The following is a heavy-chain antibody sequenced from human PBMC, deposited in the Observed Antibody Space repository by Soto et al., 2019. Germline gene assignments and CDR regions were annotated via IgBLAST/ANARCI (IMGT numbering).Heavy chain of an antibody. Sequence: QVQLQESGPGLVKPSQTLSLTCTVSGGSISSGGYYWSWIRQHPGKGLEWIGYIYYSGSTYYNPSLKSRVTISVDTSKNQFSLKLSSVTAADTGVYYCARGVFGITFGGVIVKVGGYFDYWGQGTLVTVSS. J-gene: IGHJ4*02. CDR3: ARGVFGITFGGVIVKVGGYFDY. CDR2: IYYSGST. D-gene: IGHD3-16*02. CDR1: GGSISSGGYY. V-gene: IGHV4-31*03.